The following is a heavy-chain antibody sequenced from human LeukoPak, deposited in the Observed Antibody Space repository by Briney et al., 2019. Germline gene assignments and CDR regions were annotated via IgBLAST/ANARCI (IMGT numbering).Heavy chain of an antibody. CDR1: GASISSTTYY. V-gene: IGHV4-39*07. D-gene: IGHD2-15*01. J-gene: IGHJ4*02. Sequence: SETLSLTCTVSGASISSTTYYWGWIRQPPGKGLEWIGTIYFGGSGGTYYNPSLKSRVIISIDTSKNLFSLNLTSVTAADTAVYYCARSPPTFCTDGGCYSALLSEYWGLGTLVTVSS. CDR3: ARSPPTFCTDGGCYSALLSEY. CDR2: IYFGGSGGT.